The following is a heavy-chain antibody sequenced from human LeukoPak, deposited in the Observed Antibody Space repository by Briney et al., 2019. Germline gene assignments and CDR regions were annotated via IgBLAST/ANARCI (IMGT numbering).Heavy chain of an antibody. CDR1: GGSFSGFF. Sequence: SETLSLTCAVSGGSFSGFFWSWIRQPPGKGLEWIGDINHSGSTNYNPSLKSRVTISVDTSKNQFSLKLSSVTAADTAVYYCARLVVVAATGMDVWGKGTTVTISS. J-gene: IGHJ6*04. V-gene: IGHV4-34*01. CDR3: ARLVVVAATGMDV. CDR2: INHSGST. D-gene: IGHD2-15*01.